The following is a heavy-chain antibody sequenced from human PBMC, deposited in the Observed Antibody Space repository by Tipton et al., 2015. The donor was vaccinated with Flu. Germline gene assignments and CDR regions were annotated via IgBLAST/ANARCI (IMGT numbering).Heavy chain of an antibody. D-gene: IGHD6-19*01. CDR3: ARGPEQWLVNPHYFDY. J-gene: IGHJ4*02. V-gene: IGHV4-38-2*02. CDR1: GYSISSGYY. Sequence: LRLSCTVSGYSISSGYYWGWIRQPPGKGLEWIGSIYHSGSTYYNPSLKSRVTISVDTSKNQFSLKLSSVTAADTAVYYCARGPEQWLVNPHYFDYSGQGTLVTVSP. CDR2: IYHSGST.